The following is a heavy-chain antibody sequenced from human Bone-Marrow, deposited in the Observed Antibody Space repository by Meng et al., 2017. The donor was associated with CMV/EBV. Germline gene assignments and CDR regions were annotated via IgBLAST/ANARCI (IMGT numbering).Heavy chain of an antibody. Sequence: SVKVSCKASGGTFSSYTISWVRQAPGQGLEWMGRIIPILGIANYAQKFQGRVTITADKSTSTAYMELSSLRSEDTAVYYCARYSRMTAAIRPSYYYYGMYVWGQGTTVTVSS. J-gene: IGHJ6*02. CDR3: ARYSRMTAAIRPSYYYYGMYV. CDR1: GGTFSSYT. V-gene: IGHV1-69*02. D-gene: IGHD2-2*02. CDR2: IIPILGIA.